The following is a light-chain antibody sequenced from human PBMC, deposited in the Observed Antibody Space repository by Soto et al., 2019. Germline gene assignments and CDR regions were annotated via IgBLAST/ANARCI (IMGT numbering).Light chain of an antibody. CDR1: QSVSSN. V-gene: IGKV3D-15*01. J-gene: IGKJ5*01. Sequence: EIGMTQSPGTVSVFPGETVTLSCRASQSVSSNLAWYQQKPGQAPRLLIYGASTRATGIPARFSGSGSGTEFTLSISSLQSEDSAVYYCQQYNNWPPITFGQGTRLEI. CDR3: QQYNNWPPIT. CDR2: GAS.